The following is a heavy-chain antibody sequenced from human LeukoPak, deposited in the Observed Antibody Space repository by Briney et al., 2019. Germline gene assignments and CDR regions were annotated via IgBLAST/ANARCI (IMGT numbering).Heavy chain of an antibody. CDR2: IYTSGST. CDR1: GGSISSGSYY. CDR3: ARGFEDLGYYDSSFAFDI. D-gene: IGHD3-22*01. J-gene: IGHJ3*02. V-gene: IGHV4-61*02. Sequence: PSETLSLTCTVSGGSISSGSYYWSWIRQPAGKGLEWIGRIYTSGSTNYNPSLKSRVTISVDTSKNQFSLKLSSVTAADTAVYYCARGFEDLGYYDSSFAFDIWGQGTMVTVSS.